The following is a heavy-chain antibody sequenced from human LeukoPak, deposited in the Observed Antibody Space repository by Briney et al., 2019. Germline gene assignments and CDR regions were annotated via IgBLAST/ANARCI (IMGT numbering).Heavy chain of an antibody. CDR1: GFTFSSYD. CDR3: AKGLYYYDSSGYPPDY. J-gene: IGHJ4*02. V-gene: IGHV3-30*18. CDR2: ISNDGSNK. Sequence: GGSLRLSCAASGFTFSSYDMHWVRQAPGKGLEWVAVISNDGSNKYYADSVKGRFTISRDNSKNTLHLQMNSLRAEYTAVYYCAKGLYYYDSSGYPPDYWGQGTLVTVSS. D-gene: IGHD3-22*01.